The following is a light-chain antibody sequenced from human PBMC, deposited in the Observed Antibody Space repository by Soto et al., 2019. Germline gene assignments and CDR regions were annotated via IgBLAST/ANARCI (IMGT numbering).Light chain of an antibody. Sequence: QSVLTQPPSASGTPGQRVTISCSGSSSNIGSNYVYWYQQLPGTAPKLLIYRNNQRPSGVPDRFSGSKSGTSASLASSGLRSEDEADDYCAAWDDSLSVVFGGGTKLTVL. J-gene: IGLJ2*01. CDR1: SSNIGSNY. CDR2: RNN. CDR3: AAWDDSLSVV. V-gene: IGLV1-47*01.